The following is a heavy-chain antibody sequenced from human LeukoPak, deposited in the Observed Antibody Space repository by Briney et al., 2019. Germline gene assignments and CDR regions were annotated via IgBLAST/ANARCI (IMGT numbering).Heavy chain of an antibody. J-gene: IGHJ6*02. V-gene: IGHV1-8*01. D-gene: IGHD3-9*01. CDR2: MNPHSGNT. Sequence: GASVKVSCKASGYTFTSYDINWVRQATGQGLEWMGWMNPHSGNTGYAQKFQGRVTMTRNTSISTAYMELSSLRSEDTAVYYCARVYGADWLFESYYYGMDVWGQGTTVTVSS. CDR1: GYTFTSYD. CDR3: ARVYGADWLFESYYYGMDV.